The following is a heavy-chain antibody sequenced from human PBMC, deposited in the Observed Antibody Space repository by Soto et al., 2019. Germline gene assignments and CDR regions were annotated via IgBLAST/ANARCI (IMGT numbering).Heavy chain of an antibody. CDR3: AGLGYCSSTSCYRATDMDV. D-gene: IGHD2-2*02. J-gene: IGHJ6*03. CDR2: IYYSGST. Sequence: LQLQESGPGLVKPSETLSLTCTVSGGSISSSSYYWGWIRQPPGKGLEWIGSIYYSGSTYSNPSLMSRVTISVDTSKNQFSLKLSSVTAADTAVYYCAGLGYCSSTSCYRATDMDVWGKGTTVTVSS. CDR1: GGSISSSSYY. V-gene: IGHV4-39*01.